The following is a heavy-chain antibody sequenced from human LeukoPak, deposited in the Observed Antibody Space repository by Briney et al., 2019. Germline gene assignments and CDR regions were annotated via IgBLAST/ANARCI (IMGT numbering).Heavy chain of an antibody. CDR3: ARDHIDGFTPNNWFDP. V-gene: IGHV4-39*07. D-gene: IGHD5-24*01. CDR1: GDSISKDYYC. CDR2: IYNNPNT. Sequence: AETLSLTCTVSGDSISKDYYCWAWIRQPPGKGLEGIGTIYNNPNTYYNPTLASRAPMSVDTSKTPISLTLTSVTAADTAVYYCARDHIDGFTPNNWFDPWGQGTLVTVSS. J-gene: IGHJ5*02.